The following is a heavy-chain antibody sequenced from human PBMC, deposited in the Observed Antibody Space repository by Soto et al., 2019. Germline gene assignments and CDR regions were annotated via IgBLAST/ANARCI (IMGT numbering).Heavy chain of an antibody. CDR2: ISSSSSYI. CDR3: ARDSGGFRDYYYGMDV. Sequence: GGSLRLSCAASGFTFSSYSMNWVRQAPGKGLEWVSSISSSSSYIYYADSVKGRFTISRDNAKNSLYLQMNSLRAEDTAVYYCARDSGGFRDYYYGMDVWGQGPTVTVSS. CDR1: GFTFSSYS. J-gene: IGHJ6*02. V-gene: IGHV3-21*01. D-gene: IGHD5-12*01.